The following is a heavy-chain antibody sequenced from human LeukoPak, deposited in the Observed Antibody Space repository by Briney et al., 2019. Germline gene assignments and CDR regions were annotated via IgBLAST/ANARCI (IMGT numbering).Heavy chain of an antibody. V-gene: IGHV4-34*01. CDR1: GGSFSDYY. CDR3: ARVVTYYYGSGSYHFDY. Sequence: SETLSLTCAVYGGSFSDYYWSWIRQPAGKGLEWIGEINHSGSTNYNPSLKSRVTISVDTSKNQFSLKLSSVTAADTAVYYCARVVTYYYGSGSYHFDYWGQGTLVTVSS. CDR2: INHSGST. D-gene: IGHD3-10*01. J-gene: IGHJ4*02.